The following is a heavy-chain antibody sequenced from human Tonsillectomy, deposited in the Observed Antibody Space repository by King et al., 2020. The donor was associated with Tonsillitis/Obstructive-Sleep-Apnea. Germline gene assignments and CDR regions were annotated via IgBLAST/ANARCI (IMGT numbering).Heavy chain of an antibody. J-gene: IGHJ4*02. CDR2: ISSSGSTI. Sequence: QLVQSGGGLVKPGGSLRLSCAASGFTFSDYYMSWIRQAPGKGLEWVSSISSSGSTIYYTDSVKGRFTISRDNAKNSLYLQMNSLRAEDTAVYYCARVGVPAALDFDYCGQGTLVPVSS. CDR1: GFTFSDYY. CDR3: ARVGVPAALDFDY. V-gene: IGHV3-11*01. D-gene: IGHD2-15*01.